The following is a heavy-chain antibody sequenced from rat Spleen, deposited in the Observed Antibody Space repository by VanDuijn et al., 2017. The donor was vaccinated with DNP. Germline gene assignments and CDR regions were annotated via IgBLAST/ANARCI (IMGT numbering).Heavy chain of an antibody. D-gene: IGHD1-10*01. J-gene: IGHJ4*01. CDR2: ISYDGSST. CDR1: GFTFSDYN. Sequence: EVQLVESGGGLVQPGRSLKLSCAASGFTFSDYNMAWVRQAPKKGLEWVATISYDGSSTYYRDSVKGRFTISRDNAKSTLYLQMDSLRSEDTATYYCARHNNPYYVMDAWGQGASVTVSS. V-gene: IGHV5-7*01. CDR3: ARHNNPYYVMDA.